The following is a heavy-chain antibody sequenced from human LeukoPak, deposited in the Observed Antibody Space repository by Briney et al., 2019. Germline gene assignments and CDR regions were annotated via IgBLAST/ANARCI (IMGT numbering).Heavy chain of an antibody. CDR2: IKRDGSEE. J-gene: IGHJ4*02. V-gene: IGHV3-7*04. D-gene: IGHD6-19*01. CDR1: GFIFSTYW. CDR3: VGGAGWSPDY. Sequence: GGSLRLSCAASGFIFSTYWMNWVRQAPGKGLEWVANIKRDGSEEYYVDSVKGRSTISRDNAKNSVFLQMDSLRVEDTAVYHCVGGAGWSPDYWDQGTLVTVSS.